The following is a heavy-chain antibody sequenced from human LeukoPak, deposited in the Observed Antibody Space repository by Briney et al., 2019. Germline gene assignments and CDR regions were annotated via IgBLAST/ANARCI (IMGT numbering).Heavy chain of an antibody. J-gene: IGHJ1*01. Sequence: PSETLSLTCAVYGGSFSGYFWSWIRQPPGERLEWIGEINHSGSTNYSPSLKGRVTISVDTSKNQFSLNLSSVTAADTAVYYCARPEYYYDSSGYYSEYFQHWGQGTLVTVSS. V-gene: IGHV4-34*01. CDR3: ARPEYYYDSSGYYSEYFQH. CDR2: INHSGST. CDR1: GGSFSGYF. D-gene: IGHD3-22*01.